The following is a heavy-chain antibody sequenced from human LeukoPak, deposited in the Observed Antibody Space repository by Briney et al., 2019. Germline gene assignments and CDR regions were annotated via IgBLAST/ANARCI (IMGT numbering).Heavy chain of an antibody. V-gene: IGHV4-4*07. D-gene: IGHD2-15*01. J-gene: IGHJ3*02. CDR3: ARGRYCSADICSGGDAFDI. Sequence: SETLSLTCTVSGGSINNFYWSWIRQPAGKGLEWIGHIYTRGSTNYNPSLKSRVTMSVDTSKNQFSLKLSSVTAADTAVYYCARGRYCSADICSGGDAFDIWGQGTMVSVSS. CDR1: GGSINNFY. CDR2: IYTRGST.